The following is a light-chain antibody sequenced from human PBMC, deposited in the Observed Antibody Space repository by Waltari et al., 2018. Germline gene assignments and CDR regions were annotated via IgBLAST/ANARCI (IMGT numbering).Light chain of an antibody. Sequence: DIQMTQSPSSLSASVGDSVTITCRASQSFSSSLAWYQQKPGKAPKLLIYSASSLQSGVPSRFSDSKSGTDFTLTISSLQPEDIASYYCQQYYSDPYSFGQGTKVEIK. J-gene: IGKJ2*03. CDR2: SAS. CDR1: QSFSSS. CDR3: QQYYSDPYS. V-gene: IGKV1-27*01.